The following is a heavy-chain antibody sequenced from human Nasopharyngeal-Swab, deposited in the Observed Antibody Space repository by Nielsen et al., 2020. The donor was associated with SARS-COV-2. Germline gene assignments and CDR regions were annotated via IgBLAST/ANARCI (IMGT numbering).Heavy chain of an antibody. CDR3: ATEWAYLRNSGSFRYLGY. V-gene: IGHV1-3*01. Sequence: ASVKVSCKASGYTFTSYAMHWVRQAPGQRLEWMGWINAGNGNTKYSQKFQGRVTITRDTSASTAYMELSSLRSEDTAVYYCATEWAYLRNSGSFRYLGYWGQGTLVTVSS. CDR1: GYTFTSYA. J-gene: IGHJ4*02. D-gene: IGHD1-26*01. CDR2: INAGNGNT.